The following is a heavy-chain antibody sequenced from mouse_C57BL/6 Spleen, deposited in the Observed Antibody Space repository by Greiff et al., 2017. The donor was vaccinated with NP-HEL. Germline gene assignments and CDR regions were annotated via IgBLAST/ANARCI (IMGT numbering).Heavy chain of an antibody. Sequence: LVEPGASVKISCKASGYTFTDYYMNWVKQSHGKSLEWLGDIHPNIGGPSYTQKFKGKATLTVDKSSSTAYMELRSLTSEDSAVYYCAAYYGSSSWYFDVWGTGTTVTVSS. CDR2: IHPNIGGP. D-gene: IGHD1-1*01. CDR3: AAYYGSSSWYFDV. CDR1: GYTFTDYY. V-gene: IGHV1-26*01. J-gene: IGHJ1*03.